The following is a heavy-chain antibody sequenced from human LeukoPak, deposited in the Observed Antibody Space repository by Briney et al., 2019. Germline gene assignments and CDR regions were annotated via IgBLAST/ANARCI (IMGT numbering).Heavy chain of an antibody. Sequence: PSETLSLTCTVSGGSISGFYWSWIRQPPGKGLEWIGYIYYSGSTNYNPSLKSRVTISLDTSKNQFSLKLSSVTAADTAVYYCARVYDRSYYFDYWGQGTLVTVSS. J-gene: IGHJ4*02. CDR2: IYYSGST. V-gene: IGHV4-59*08. CDR1: GGSISGFY. CDR3: ARVYDRSYYFDY. D-gene: IGHD1-26*01.